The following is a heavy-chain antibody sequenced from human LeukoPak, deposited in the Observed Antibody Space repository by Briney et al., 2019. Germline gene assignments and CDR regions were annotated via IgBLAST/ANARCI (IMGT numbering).Heavy chain of an antibody. J-gene: IGHJ4*02. V-gene: IGHV4-59*08. D-gene: IGHD4-17*01. CDR2: IYYSGST. Sequence: SETLSLTCTVSGGSISSYYWSWIRQPPGKGLEWIGYIYYSGSTNYNPSLKSRVTISVDTSKNQFSLKLSSVTAADTAVYYCARRLSTGLVDYWGQGTLVTVSS. CDR3: ARRLSTGLVDY. CDR1: GGSISSYY.